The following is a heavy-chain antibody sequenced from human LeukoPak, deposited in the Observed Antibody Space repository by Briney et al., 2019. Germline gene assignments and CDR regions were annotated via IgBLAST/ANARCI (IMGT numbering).Heavy chain of an antibody. V-gene: IGHV4-31*11. J-gene: IGHJ5*02. CDR1: GGSFSGYY. D-gene: IGHD3-10*01. Sequence: KPSETLSLTCAVYGGSFSGYYWSWIRQHPGKGLEWIGYIYYSGSTYYNPSLKSRVTISVDTSKNQFSLKLSSVTAADTAVYYCASGKWFGEAIRSNWFDPWGQGTLVTVSS. CDR2: IYYSGST. CDR3: ASGKWFGEAIRSNWFDP.